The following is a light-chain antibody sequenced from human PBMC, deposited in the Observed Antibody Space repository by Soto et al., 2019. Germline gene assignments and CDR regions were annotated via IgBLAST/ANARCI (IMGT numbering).Light chain of an antibody. CDR2: KVS. Sequence: QSVLTQPASVSGSPGQSITISCTGTSSDVGHPYNYVSWYQQHPGKAPKLLIFKVSNRPSGISGRFSVSKSGNTASLTISGLQAEDEADYYCMSFIDSTSTHWVLGGGTKLTVL. CDR1: SSDVGHPYNY. J-gene: IGLJ3*02. CDR3: MSFIDSTSTHWV. V-gene: IGLV2-14*03.